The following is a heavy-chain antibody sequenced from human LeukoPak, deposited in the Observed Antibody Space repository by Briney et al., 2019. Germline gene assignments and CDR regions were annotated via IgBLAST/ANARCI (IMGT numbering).Heavy chain of an antibody. CDR2: INHSGST. CDR3: ARGTPGYFDY. CDR1: GGSFSGYY. Sequence: SETLSLTCAVYGGSFSGYYWSWIRQPPGKGPEWIGEINHSGSTNYNPSLKSRVTISVDTSKNQFSLKLSSVTAADTAVYYCARGTPGYFDYWGQGTLVTVSS. V-gene: IGHV4-34*01. J-gene: IGHJ4*02.